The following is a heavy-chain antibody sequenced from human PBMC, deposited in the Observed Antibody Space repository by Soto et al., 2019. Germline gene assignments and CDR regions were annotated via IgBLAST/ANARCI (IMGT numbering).Heavy chain of an antibody. D-gene: IGHD5-12*01. Sequence: VQLLESGGGLVQPGGSLRLSCAASGFTFSSYVMSWVRQAPGKGLEWVSGISGSTVSTYYADSVKGRFTISRDNSKNTLFLQMNSLRAEDTAIYYCAKVRYSGTYWDSWGQGALVTVSS. CDR2: ISGSTVST. J-gene: IGHJ4*02. V-gene: IGHV3-23*01. CDR1: GFTFSSYV. CDR3: AKVRYSGTYWDS.